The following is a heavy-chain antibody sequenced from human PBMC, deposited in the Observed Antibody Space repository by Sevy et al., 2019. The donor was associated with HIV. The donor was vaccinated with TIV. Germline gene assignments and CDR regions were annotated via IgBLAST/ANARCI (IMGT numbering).Heavy chain of an antibody. CDR2: IYYSGST. CDR3: ASGGQQLVDY. D-gene: IGHD6-13*01. J-gene: IGHJ4*02. V-gene: IGHV4-39*01. CDR1: GGSISSSSYY. Sequence: SETLSLTCTVSGGSISSSSYYWGWIRQPPGKGLEWIGSIYYSGSTYYNPSLKSRVTISVDTSKNQFSLKLSSVTAADTAVYYCASGGQQLVDYWGQGTLVTVSS.